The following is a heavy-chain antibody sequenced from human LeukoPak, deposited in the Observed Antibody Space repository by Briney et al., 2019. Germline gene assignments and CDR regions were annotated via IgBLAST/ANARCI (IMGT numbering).Heavy chain of an antibody. D-gene: IGHD3-9*01. CDR1: GFTFSGSA. Sequence: QAGGSLRLSCAGSGFTFSGSAMHWVRQAPGKGLEWVAVISYDGSNKYYADSVKGRFTISRDNSKNTLYLQMNSLRAEDTAVYYCARGPYYDILTGYYYMDVWGKGTTVTVSS. J-gene: IGHJ6*03. CDR2: ISYDGSNK. V-gene: IGHV3-30*04. CDR3: ARGPYYDILTGYYYMDV.